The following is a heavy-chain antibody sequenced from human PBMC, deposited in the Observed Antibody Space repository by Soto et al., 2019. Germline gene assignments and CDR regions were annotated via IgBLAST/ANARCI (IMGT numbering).Heavy chain of an antibody. CDR1: GYTLTELS. D-gene: IGHD1-26*01. CDR3: ATDQRSGGSYKLYYYYVMDV. CDR2: FDPEDGET. Sequence: ASVKVSCKVSGYTLTELSMHWVRQAPGKGLEWMGGFDPEDGETIYAQKFQGRVTMTEDTSTDTAYMELSSLRSEDTAVYYCATDQRSGGSYKLYYYYVMDVWGQGTTVTVSS. V-gene: IGHV1-24*01. J-gene: IGHJ6*02.